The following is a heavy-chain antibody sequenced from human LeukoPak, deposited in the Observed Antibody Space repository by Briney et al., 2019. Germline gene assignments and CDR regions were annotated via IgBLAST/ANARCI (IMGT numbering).Heavy chain of an antibody. Sequence: ASVKVSCKASGYTFSIYAISWVRQAPGQGLEWMGWISAYNGNTDYAQKFQGRVTMTTDTSTSTAYMELSSLRSEDTAVYYCARESGYYGSGSLFDYWGQGTLVTVSS. V-gene: IGHV1-18*01. CDR3: ARESGYYGSGSLFDY. CDR2: ISAYNGNT. CDR1: GYTFSIYA. D-gene: IGHD3-10*01. J-gene: IGHJ4*02.